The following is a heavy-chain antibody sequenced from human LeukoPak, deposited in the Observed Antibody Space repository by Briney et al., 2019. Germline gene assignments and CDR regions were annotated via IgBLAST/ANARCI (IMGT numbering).Heavy chain of an antibody. CDR3: ARDPVIVGATRFDY. Sequence: SVKVSCKASGGTFSSYAISWVRQAPGQGLEWMGGIIPIFGTANYAQKFQGRVTITADESTSTAYMELSSLRSEDTAVYYCARDPVIVGATRFDYWGQGTLVTVSS. J-gene: IGHJ4*02. CDR2: IIPIFGTA. D-gene: IGHD1-26*01. CDR1: GGTFSSYA. V-gene: IGHV1-69*13.